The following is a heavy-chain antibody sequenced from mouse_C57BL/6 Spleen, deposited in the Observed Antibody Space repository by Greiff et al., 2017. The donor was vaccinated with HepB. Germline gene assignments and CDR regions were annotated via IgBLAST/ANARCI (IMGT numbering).Heavy chain of an antibody. D-gene: IGHD2-5*01. CDR3: TTEDYSNYFDY. CDR1: GFNIKDYY. Sequence: VQLQQSGAELVRPGASVKLSCTASGFNIKDYYMHWVKQRPEQGLEWIGRIDPEDGDTEYAPKFQGKATMTADPSSNTAYLQLSSLTSEDTAVYYCTTEDYSNYFDYWGQGTTLTVSS. J-gene: IGHJ2*01. V-gene: IGHV14-1*01. CDR2: IDPEDGDT.